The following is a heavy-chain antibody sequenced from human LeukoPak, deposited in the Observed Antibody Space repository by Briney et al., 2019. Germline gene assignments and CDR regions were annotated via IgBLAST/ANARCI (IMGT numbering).Heavy chain of an antibody. CDR2: IYSGGST. D-gene: IGHD3-10*01. J-gene: IGHJ4*02. CDR1: GFTVSSNY. Sequence: GSLRLSCAASGFTVSSNYMSWVRQAPGKGLEWVSVIYSGGSTYYADSVKGRFTISRDNSKNTLYLQMNSLRAEDTAVYYCARAAYYYGSGAFDYWGRGTLVTVSS. V-gene: IGHV3-53*01. CDR3: ARAAYYYGSGAFDY.